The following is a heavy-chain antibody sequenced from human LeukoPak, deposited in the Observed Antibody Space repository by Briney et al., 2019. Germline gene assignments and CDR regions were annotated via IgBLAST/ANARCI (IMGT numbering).Heavy chain of an antibody. D-gene: IGHD2-2*01. CDR3: VRAKGEYQLLMRY. J-gene: IGHJ4*02. CDR2: INSDGSST. V-gene: IGHV3-74*01. CDR1: GFTFSNYW. Sequence: GGSLRLYCAASGFTFSNYWMHWVRQAPGRGLVWVSCINSDGSSTTYADSVKGRFTISRDNAKNTLYLQMNSLRAEDTAVYYCVRAKGEYQLLMRYWGQGTLVTVSS.